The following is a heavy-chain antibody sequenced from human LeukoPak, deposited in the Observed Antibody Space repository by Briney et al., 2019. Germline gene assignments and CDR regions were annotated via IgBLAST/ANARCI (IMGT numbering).Heavy chain of an antibody. CDR2: ISAYNGNT. J-gene: IGHJ4*02. CDR3: AREMATAMGYYFDY. CDR1: DYTFTSYG. D-gene: IGHD5-18*01. V-gene: IGHV1-18*01. Sequence: ASVKVSCKASDYTFTSYGISWVRQAPGQGLEWMGWISAYNGNTNYAQKLQGRVTMTTDTSTSTAYMELRSLRSDDTAVYYCAREMATAMGYYFDYWGQGTLVTVSS.